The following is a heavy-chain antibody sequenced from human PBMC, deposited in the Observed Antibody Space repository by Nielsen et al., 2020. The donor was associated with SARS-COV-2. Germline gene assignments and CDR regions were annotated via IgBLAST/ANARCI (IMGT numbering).Heavy chain of an antibody. V-gene: IGHV3-53*01. CDR1: GFTVSSNY. D-gene: IGHD3-22*01. CDR2: IYSGGST. CDR3: AAGYYDSSGYYPFDY. J-gene: IGHJ4*02. Sequence: GESLKISCAASGFTVSSNYMSWVRQAPGKGLEWVSVIYSGGSTYYADSVKGRFTISRDNSKNMLYLQMNSLRAEDTAVYYCAAGYYDSSGYYPFDYWGQGTLVTVSS.